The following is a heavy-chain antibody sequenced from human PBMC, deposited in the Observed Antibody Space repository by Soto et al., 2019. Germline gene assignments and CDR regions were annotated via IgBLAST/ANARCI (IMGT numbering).Heavy chain of an antibody. D-gene: IGHD3-3*01. CDR1: GGTFSSCA. J-gene: IGHJ6*02. CDR3: ARGPPAYDFWSGYPPALYYYYYGMDV. CDR2: IIPIFGTA. Sequence: SVKVSCKASGGTFSSCAISWGRQAPGQGLEWMGGIIPIFGTANYAQKFQGRVTITADKSTSTAYMELSSLRSEDTAVYYCARGPPAYDFWSGYPPALYYYYYGMDVWGQGTTVTVSS. V-gene: IGHV1-69*06.